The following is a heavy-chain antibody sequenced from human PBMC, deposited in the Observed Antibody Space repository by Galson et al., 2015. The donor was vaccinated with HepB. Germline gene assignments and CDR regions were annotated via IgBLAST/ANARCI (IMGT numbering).Heavy chain of an antibody. Sequence: SLRLSCAASGFTFSSYAMHWVRQAPGKGLEWVAVISYDGSNKYYADSVKGRFTISRDNSKNTLYLQMNSLRAEDTAVYYCARVGYDSSGFAYFQHWGQGTLSPSPQ. J-gene: IGHJ1*01. CDR3: ARVGYDSSGFAYFQH. CDR1: GFTFSSYA. CDR2: ISYDGSNK. V-gene: IGHV3-30*04. D-gene: IGHD3-22*01.